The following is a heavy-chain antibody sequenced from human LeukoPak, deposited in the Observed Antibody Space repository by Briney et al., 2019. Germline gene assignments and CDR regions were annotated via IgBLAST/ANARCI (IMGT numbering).Heavy chain of an antibody. D-gene: IGHD5-18*01. CDR2: VYSSGTT. CDR1: GGSISSYY. J-gene: IGHJ4*02. CDR3: ARRRLWLRFDY. V-gene: IGHV4-4*07. Sequence: SETLSLTCIVSGGSISSYYWNWIRQPAGKGLEWIGRVYSSGTTDYNPSLKSRVTISLDKSKNHFSLKLTSVTAADTAVNYCARRRLWLRFDYWGQGTLVTVSS.